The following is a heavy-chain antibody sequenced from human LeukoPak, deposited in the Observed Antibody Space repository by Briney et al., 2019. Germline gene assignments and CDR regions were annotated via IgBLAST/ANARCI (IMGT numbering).Heavy chain of an antibody. V-gene: IGHV3-74*01. Sequence: GWSLRLSCAASGFTFSSYWMHWVRQAPGKGLVWVSRSDGSSTSYADSVKGRFTISRDNAKNTLYLQMNSLRAEDTAVYYCARARGDTIYYFQHWGQGTLVTVSS. CDR2: SDGSST. CDR3: ARARGDTIYYFQH. CDR1: GFTFSSYW. D-gene: IGHD3-9*01. J-gene: IGHJ1*01.